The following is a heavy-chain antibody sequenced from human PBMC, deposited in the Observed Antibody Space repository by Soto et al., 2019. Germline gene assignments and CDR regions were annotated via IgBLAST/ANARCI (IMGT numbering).Heavy chain of an antibody. Sequence: QVQLQESGPGLVKASETLSLTCTVSGGSFKSGSYSWSWIRQPPGKGLEWIGYVYHTGRTSYNPSLKSRVSISMDTSKNQFSLNLDSVTAADTAVYFCASDFAYFDSWGQGTLVTVSS. CDR2: VYHTGRT. V-gene: IGHV4-61*01. CDR3: ASDFAYFDS. CDR1: GGSFKSGSYS. D-gene: IGHD3-3*01. J-gene: IGHJ4*02.